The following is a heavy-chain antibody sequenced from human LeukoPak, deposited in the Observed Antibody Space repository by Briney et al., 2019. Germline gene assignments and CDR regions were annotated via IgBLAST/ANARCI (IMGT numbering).Heavy chain of an antibody. CDR2: VNSNSGNS. D-gene: IGHD2-2*01. Sequence: ASVKVSCKASGYTFNTYDIHWVRQAAGQGLEWMGWVNSNSGNSGYEQKFQGRVTITMNTSITTAYLGLDNLTSEDTAVYYCARPYCSSKTCKRWFDPWGQGTLVTVSA. V-gene: IGHV1-8*03. CDR3: ARPYCSSKTCKRWFDP. CDR1: GYTFNTYD. J-gene: IGHJ5*02.